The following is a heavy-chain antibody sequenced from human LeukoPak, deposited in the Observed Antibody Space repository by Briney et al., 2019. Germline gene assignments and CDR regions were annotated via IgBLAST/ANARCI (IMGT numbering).Heavy chain of an antibody. D-gene: IGHD2-2*01. CDR3: AVEDCSSISCYFF. J-gene: IGHJ4*02. CDR1: GFTFSSYA. CDR2: ISGSGGST. Sequence: GGSLRLSCVASGFTFSSYAMSWVRQAPGKGLEWVSGISGSGGSTYYADSVKGRFTISRDNSKNTLYLQMNNLRAEDTATYYCAVEDCSSISCYFFWGQGTLLTVSS. V-gene: IGHV3-23*01.